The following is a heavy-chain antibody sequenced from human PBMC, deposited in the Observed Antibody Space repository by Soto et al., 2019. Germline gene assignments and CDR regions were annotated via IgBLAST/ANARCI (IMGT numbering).Heavy chain of an antibody. CDR3: ARMAGPWYFDL. CDR2: INHSGSS. CDR1: GGSFSGFY. Sequence: QVQLQQWGAGLLKPSETLSLTCAVHGGSFSGFYWTWIRQPPGKGLEWIGEINHSGSSNYNPPLKSRVTMSLDTSRNQFSLSLNSVTAADTAVYYCARMAGPWYFDLWGRVTLVTVSS. J-gene: IGHJ2*01. V-gene: IGHV4-34*01.